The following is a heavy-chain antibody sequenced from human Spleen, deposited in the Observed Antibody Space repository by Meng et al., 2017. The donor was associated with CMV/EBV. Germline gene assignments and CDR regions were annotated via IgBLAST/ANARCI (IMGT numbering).Heavy chain of an antibody. J-gene: IGHJ3*01. CDR1: GISVSGNY. CDR3: ARVSSAGLALDV. CDR2: IYSTGRT. V-gene: IGHV3-53*01. D-gene: IGHD6-19*01. Sequence: GGSLRLSCVVSGISVSGNYMTWVRQAPGKGLEWLSVIYSTGRTFYADSAKGRFTISRDTSQNTVYLQVDTLRVEDTAMYYCARVSSAGLALDVWGQGTMVTVSS.